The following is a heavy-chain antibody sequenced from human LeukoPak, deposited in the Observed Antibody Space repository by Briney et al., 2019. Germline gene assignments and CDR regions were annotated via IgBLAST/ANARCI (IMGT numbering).Heavy chain of an antibody. Sequence: GGSLRLSCAASGFGFTAAWMSWVRQAPGKGPEWVGRIKSRGGGETTDYAAPVKGRFTISRDDSKDTLYLQMDGLKTEDTAVYYCAWQTKFDFWRMDYWGLGTLATVSS. CDR1: GFGFTAAW. V-gene: IGHV3-15*01. J-gene: IGHJ4*02. CDR3: AWQTKFDFWRMDY. CDR2: IKSRGGGETT. D-gene: IGHD3-3*01.